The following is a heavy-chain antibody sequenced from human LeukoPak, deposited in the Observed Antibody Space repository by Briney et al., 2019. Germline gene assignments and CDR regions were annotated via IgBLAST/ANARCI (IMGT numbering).Heavy chain of an antibody. CDR2: ISYDGSNK. D-gene: IGHD6-13*01. CDR3: ANLGIAAAGYDAFDI. V-gene: IGHV3-30*18. Sequence: GGSLRLSCAASGFTFSSYGMHWVRQAPGKGLEWVAVISYDGSNKYYADSVKGRFTISRDNSKNTLYLQMNSLRAEDTAVYYCANLGIAAAGYDAFDIWGQGTMVTVSS. CDR1: GFTFSSYG. J-gene: IGHJ3*02.